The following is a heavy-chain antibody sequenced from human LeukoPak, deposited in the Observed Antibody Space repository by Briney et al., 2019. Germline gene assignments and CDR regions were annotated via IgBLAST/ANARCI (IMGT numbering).Heavy chain of an antibody. CDR1: GGSISSGVSY. CDR3: ARGYSSSWYNWFDP. D-gene: IGHD6-13*01. J-gene: IGHJ5*02. V-gene: IGHV4-30-2*01. CDR2: IYHSGSA. Sequence: SETLSLTCTVSGGSISSGVSYWSWIRQPPGKGLEWIGYIYHSGSAHYNPSLESRVTISVDKSKNQFSLKLTSVTAADTAVYYCARGYSSSWYNWFDPWGQGTLVTVSS.